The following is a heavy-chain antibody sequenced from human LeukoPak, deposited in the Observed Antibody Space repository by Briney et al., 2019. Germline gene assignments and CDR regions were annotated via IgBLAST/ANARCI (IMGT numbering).Heavy chain of an antibody. D-gene: IGHD4-17*01. CDR3: ARAGDYPFDY. Sequence: ASVKVSCKASGYTFTRYYIHWVRQAPGQGLEWMGIVNPSGGSTTYAQKFQGRVTMTRDTSTSTVYMELSSLRSEDTAVYYCARAGDYPFDYWGQGTLATVSS. CDR1: GYTFTRYY. V-gene: IGHV1-46*01. CDR2: VNPSGGST. J-gene: IGHJ4*02.